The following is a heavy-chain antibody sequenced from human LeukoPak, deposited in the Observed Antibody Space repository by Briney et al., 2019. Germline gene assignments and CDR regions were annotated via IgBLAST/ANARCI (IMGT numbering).Heavy chain of an antibody. V-gene: IGHV1-2*02. Sequence: GASVKVSCKASGYTFTGYYMPWVRQAPGQGLEWMGWINPNSGGTNYAQKFQGRVTMTRDTSISTAYMELSRLRSEDTAVYYCARGPISLIAVAAPFDYWGQGTLVTVSS. J-gene: IGHJ4*02. CDR1: GYTFTGYY. CDR3: ARGPISLIAVAAPFDY. D-gene: IGHD6-19*01. CDR2: INPNSGGT.